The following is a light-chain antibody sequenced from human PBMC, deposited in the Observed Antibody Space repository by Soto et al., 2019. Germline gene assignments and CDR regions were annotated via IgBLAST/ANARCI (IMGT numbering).Light chain of an antibody. CDR2: GAS. J-gene: IGKJ5*01. V-gene: IGKV3-15*01. Sequence: ESVLTQSPGTLSLSPGERVTLSCRASQSVGNNLAWHQQKPGQAPRLLIYGASTRATGFPARFSGSGSGTEFTLTISSLQSEDFAVYYCQQYNGWPITFGQGTRLEIK. CDR3: QQYNGWPIT. CDR1: QSVGNN.